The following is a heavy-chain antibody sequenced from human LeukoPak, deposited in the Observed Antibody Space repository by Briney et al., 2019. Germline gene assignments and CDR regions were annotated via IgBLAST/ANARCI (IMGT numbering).Heavy chain of an antibody. J-gene: IGHJ4*02. CDR1: GGSLSSYY. CDR3: ARGSGAFDY. Sequence: TPSETLSLTCTVSGGSLSSYYWSWTRQPPGKGLEWIGYIYYSGSTNYSPSLKSRVTMSVDTSKKQFSLKVTSVTAADTAVYYCARGSGAFDYWGQGTLVTVSS. CDR2: IYYSGST. V-gene: IGHV4-59*01.